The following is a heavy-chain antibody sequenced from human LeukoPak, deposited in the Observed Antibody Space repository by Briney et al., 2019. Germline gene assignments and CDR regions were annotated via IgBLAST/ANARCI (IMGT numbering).Heavy chain of an antibody. CDR3: AKYYGDYAYYYYMDV. CDR1: GFTFSSYA. CDR2: ISGSGGST. J-gene: IGHJ6*03. D-gene: IGHD4-17*01. V-gene: IGHV3-23*01. Sequence: GGYLRLSCAASGFTFSSYAMSWVRQAPGKGLEWVSAISGSGGSTYYADSEKGRFSISRDNSKNTLYLQMNSLRAEDTAVYYCAKYYGDYAYYYYMDVWGKGTTVTVSS.